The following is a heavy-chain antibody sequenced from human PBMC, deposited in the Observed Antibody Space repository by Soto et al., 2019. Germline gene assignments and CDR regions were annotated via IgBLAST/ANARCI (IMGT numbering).Heavy chain of an antibody. Sequence: QVQLVESGGGVVQPGRSLRLSCAASGFTFSSYGMHWVRQAPGKGLEWVAVIWYDGSNKYYADSVKGRFTISRDNSKNTLYLQMNSLRAEDTAVYYCARDFSRGNGWYWFDCWGQGTLVTVSS. CDR2: IWYDGSNK. CDR1: GFTFSSYG. CDR3: ARDFSRGNGWYWFDC. D-gene: IGHD6-19*01. V-gene: IGHV3-33*01. J-gene: IGHJ4*02.